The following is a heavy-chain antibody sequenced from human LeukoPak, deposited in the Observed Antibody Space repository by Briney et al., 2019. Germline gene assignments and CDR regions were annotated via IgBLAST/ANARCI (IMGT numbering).Heavy chain of an antibody. Sequence: PSETLSLTCTVSGGSISSYYWSWIRQPPGKGLEWIGEINHSGSTNYNPSLKSRVTISVDTSKNQFSLKLSSVTAADTAVYYCAREPYDILTGYDKLFDYWGQGTLVTVSS. CDR2: INHSGST. CDR3: AREPYDILTGYDKLFDY. V-gene: IGHV4-34*01. CDR1: GGSISSYY. J-gene: IGHJ4*02. D-gene: IGHD3-9*01.